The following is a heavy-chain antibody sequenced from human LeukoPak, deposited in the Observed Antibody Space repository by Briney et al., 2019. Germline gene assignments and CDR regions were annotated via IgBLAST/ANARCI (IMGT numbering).Heavy chain of an antibody. CDR3: ARAHPPYDFWSGSQSEWYYFDY. D-gene: IGHD3-3*01. Sequence: SVKVSCKASGYTFTSYAISWVRQAPGQGLEWMGGIIPIFGTANYAQKFQGRVTITTDESTSTAYMELSSLRSEDTAVYYCARAHPPYDFWSGSQSEWYYFDYWGQGTLVTVSS. CDR1: GYTFTSYA. J-gene: IGHJ4*02. V-gene: IGHV1-69*05. CDR2: IIPIFGTA.